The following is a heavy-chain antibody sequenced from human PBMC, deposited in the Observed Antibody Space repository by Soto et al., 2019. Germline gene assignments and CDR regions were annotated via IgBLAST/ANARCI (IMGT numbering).Heavy chain of an antibody. D-gene: IGHD2-2*01. J-gene: IGHJ4*02. Sequence: QVQLVESGGGVVQPGRSLRLSCAASGFTFSSYGMHWVRQAPGKGLEWVAVISYDGSNKYYADSVKGRFTISRDNSKKPLYLQINSLRAEDTAVYYCAKPRTSCSSTSCSSYYFDYWGQGTLVTVSS. CDR2: ISYDGSNK. CDR1: GFTFSSYG. V-gene: IGHV3-30*18. CDR3: AKPRTSCSSTSCSSYYFDY.